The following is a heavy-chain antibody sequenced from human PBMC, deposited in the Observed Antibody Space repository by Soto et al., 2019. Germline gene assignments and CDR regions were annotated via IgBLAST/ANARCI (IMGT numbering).Heavy chain of an antibody. CDR2: IYYSGST. CDR1: GGSFSSGGYY. CDR3: ARVLCSSTSCYVWENWFDP. J-gene: IGHJ5*02. Sequence: QVQLQESGPGLVKPLQTLSLTCTVSGGSFSSGGYYWNWIRQHPGKGLEWIGYIYYSGSTSYNPSLKSRVTISVDTSKNQFSLKLNSVTAADTAVYYCARVLCSSTSCYVWENWFDPWGQGTLVTVSS. D-gene: IGHD2-2*01. V-gene: IGHV4-31*03.